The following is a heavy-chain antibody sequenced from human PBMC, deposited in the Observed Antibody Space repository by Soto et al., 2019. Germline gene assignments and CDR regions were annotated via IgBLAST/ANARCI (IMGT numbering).Heavy chain of an antibody. J-gene: IGHJ4*02. V-gene: IGHV4-31*03. CDR1: GGSISSGGYY. Sequence: SETLSLTCTVSGGSISSGGYYWSWIRQHPGKGLEWIGYIYYSGTTYYNPSLKGRLTISVDASKNQFSLKLSSVTAADTALYSCARDKTYGSGSFDYWGQGTLVTVSS. CDR3: ARDKTYGSGSFDY. D-gene: IGHD3-10*01. CDR2: IYYSGTT.